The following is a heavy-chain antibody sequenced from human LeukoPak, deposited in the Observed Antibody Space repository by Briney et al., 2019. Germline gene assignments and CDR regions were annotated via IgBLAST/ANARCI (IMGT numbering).Heavy chain of an antibody. CDR1: GNTFNTYY. D-gene: IGHD3-10*01. V-gene: IGHV1-46*02. J-gene: IGHJ4*02. CDR3: ARDNQGGGSGMPFDY. CDR2: IDPFSHAT. Sequence: ASVKVSCKAPGNTFNTYYMHWVRQAPGHGLEWMGVIDPFSHATHYAQKFQGRVTMTRNVSTSTVYMELSSLRSEDTAVYYCARDNQGGGSGMPFDYWGQGTLVTVSS.